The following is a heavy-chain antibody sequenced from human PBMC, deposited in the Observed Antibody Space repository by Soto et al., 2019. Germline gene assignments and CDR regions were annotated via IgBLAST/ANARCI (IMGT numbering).Heavy chain of an antibody. D-gene: IGHD6-19*01. Sequence: EVQLVESGGVLVQPGGSLRLSCAASGFTFNSYSMNWVRQAPGKGLEWVSYISSSSTTKYYTDSVKGRFTISRDNAKNSLYLQMTNLRDDDTAVYYCARPRSGCENGFDPSGQGTLVTVTS. CDR2: ISSSSTTK. CDR1: GFTFNSYS. CDR3: ARPRSGCENGFDP. V-gene: IGHV3-48*02. J-gene: IGHJ5*02.